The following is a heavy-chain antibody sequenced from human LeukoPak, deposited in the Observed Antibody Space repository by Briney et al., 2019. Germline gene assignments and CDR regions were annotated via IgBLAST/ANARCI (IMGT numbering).Heavy chain of an antibody. CDR3: ARSHSYYYDSSGYIGNFDY. J-gene: IGHJ4*02. D-gene: IGHD3-22*01. Sequence: GGSLRLSCAASGFTVSSNYMSWGRQAPGKGLEWVSVIYSGGSTYYADSVKGRFTISRDNSKKTLYLQMNSLRAQDTAVYYCARSHSYYYDSSGYIGNFDYWGQGTLVTVSS. V-gene: IGHV3-66*01. CDR1: GFTVSSNY. CDR2: IYSGGST.